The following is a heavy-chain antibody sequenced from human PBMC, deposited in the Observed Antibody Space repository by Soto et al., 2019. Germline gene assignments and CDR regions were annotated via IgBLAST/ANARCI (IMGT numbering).Heavy chain of an antibody. Sequence: GGSLRLSCVTSGFTFSGYGFHWVRQAPGKGLDWVAIISFDGNKINYAESVKGRLTISRDPSKNTLYLQMNSLRDDDTAVYYCARDWSDQSLWGQGTLVTVSS. CDR2: ISFDGNKI. V-gene: IGHV3-33*05. CDR1: GFTFSGYG. D-gene: IGHD3-3*01. CDR3: ARDWSDQSL. J-gene: IGHJ4*02.